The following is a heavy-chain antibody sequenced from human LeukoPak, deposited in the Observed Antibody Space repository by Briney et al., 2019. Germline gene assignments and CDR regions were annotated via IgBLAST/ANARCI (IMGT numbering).Heavy chain of an antibody. CDR2: ISGSGGST. V-gene: IGHV3-23*01. J-gene: IGHJ4*02. CDR1: GFTFSSYA. CDR3: ARDKLPGYSSSWDAHIFDY. D-gene: IGHD6-13*01. Sequence: GGSLRLSCAASGFTFSSYAMSWVRQAPGKGLEWVSAISGSGGSTYYADSVKGRFTISRDNAKNTLYLQMNSLRVEDTAVYYCARDKLPGYSSSWDAHIFDYWGQGTLVTVSS.